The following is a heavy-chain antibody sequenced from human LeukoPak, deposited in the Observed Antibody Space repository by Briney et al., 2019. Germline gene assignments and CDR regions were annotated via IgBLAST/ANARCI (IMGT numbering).Heavy chain of an antibody. CDR2: ISWNGRIK. V-gene: IGHV3-9*01. J-gene: IGHJ4*02. CDR3: ARLTGAASGTYYFDF. D-gene: IGHD3-9*01. CDR1: GFIFDDYA. Sequence: GGSLRLSCAASGFIFDDYAMYWVRQAPGKGLEWVSGISWNGRIKDYADSVKGRFTISRDNAKRALYLQMNTLTTADTAFYFCARLTGAASGTYYFDFWGQGTLVTVSS.